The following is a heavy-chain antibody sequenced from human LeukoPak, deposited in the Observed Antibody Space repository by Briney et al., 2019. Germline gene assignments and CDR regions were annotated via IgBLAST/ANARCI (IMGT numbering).Heavy chain of an antibody. D-gene: IGHD6-19*01. J-gene: IGHJ4*02. CDR2: IDWDDDK. CDR3: TRISPWPKRTAVARDF. V-gene: IGHV2-70*11. CDR1: GFSLSTTGMC. Sequence: SGPTLLKPTQTLTLTCTFSGFSLSTTGMCVTWFRQPPGKALEWLARIDWDDDKYYSTSLKTRLTISKDTSKDQVVLTLTNMDPVDTATYYCTRISPWPKRTAVARDFWGQGTLVTVSS.